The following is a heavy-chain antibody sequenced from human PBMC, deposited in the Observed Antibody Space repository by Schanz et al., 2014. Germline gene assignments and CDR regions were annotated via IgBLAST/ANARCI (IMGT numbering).Heavy chain of an antibody. CDR2: ISTFRNEDT. D-gene: IGHD4-17*01. V-gene: IGHV1-18*01. Sequence: QVQLIQSGAEVKKPGASVKVSCKASGYTFISYGIKWVRQAPGQGPEFMGWISTFRNEDTNSAQRFQGRLTMTTDTASSTAYMELSSLRSEDTSVYYCARGYGDSSSDFWGQGTLVTVSS. CDR3: ARGYGDSSSDF. CDR1: GYTFISYG. J-gene: IGHJ4*02.